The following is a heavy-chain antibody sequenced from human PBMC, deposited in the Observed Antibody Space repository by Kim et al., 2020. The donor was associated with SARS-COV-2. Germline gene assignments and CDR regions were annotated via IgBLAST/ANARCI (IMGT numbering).Heavy chain of an antibody. D-gene: IGHD2-21*01. CDR2: ISYDGGSK. Sequence: GGSLRLSCAASGFTFSNYGMHWVRQAPGKGLEWVSVISYDGGSKYYADSVKGRFTISRDNSKNTLYLQMNSLRAEDTAVYYCAKDGPIVVVSYYFDYWGQGTLVTVSS. CDR3: AKDGPIVVVSYYFDY. V-gene: IGHV3-33*06. J-gene: IGHJ4*02. CDR1: GFTFSNYG.